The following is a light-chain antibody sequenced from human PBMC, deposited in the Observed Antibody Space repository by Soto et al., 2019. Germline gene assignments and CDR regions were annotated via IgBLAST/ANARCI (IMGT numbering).Light chain of an antibody. J-gene: IGKJ1*01. CDR3: QQYNNWPET. CDR1: RTVTSN. Sequence: ENVLMQSPGTLSLYPGERATLSCRASRTVTSNYLAWYQQKPGQAPRLLIYGASTRATGIPARFSGSGSGTEFTLTISSLQSEDFAVYYCQQYNNWPETFGQGTKVDIK. CDR2: GAS. V-gene: IGKV3-15*01.